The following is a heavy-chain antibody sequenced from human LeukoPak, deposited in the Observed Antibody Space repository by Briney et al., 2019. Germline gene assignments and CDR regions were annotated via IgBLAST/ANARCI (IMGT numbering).Heavy chain of an antibody. Sequence: PGGSLRLSCAASGFTFSSYAMSWVRQAPGKGLEWVSVISGSGGSTNYAGSVKGRCTISRDNSENTLYLQMNSLRAEDTAVYYCAKNREGGSTCLDCWGQGTLVTVSS. V-gene: IGHV3-23*01. D-gene: IGHD1-26*01. CDR3: AKNREGGSTCLDC. CDR1: GFTFSSYA. J-gene: IGHJ4*02. CDR2: ISGSGGST.